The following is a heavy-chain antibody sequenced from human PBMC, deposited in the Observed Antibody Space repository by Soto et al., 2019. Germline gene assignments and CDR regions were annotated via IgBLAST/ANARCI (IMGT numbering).Heavy chain of an antibody. J-gene: IGHJ3*02. CDR3: ARGLRSWVLRAFDI. D-gene: IGHD6-6*01. Sequence: GGSLRLSCAASGFTFSSYWMSWVRQAPGKGLEWVANIKQDGSEKYYVDSVKGRFTISRDNAKNSLYLQMNSLRAEDTAVYYCARGLRSWVLRAFDIWGQGTMVTVSS. CDR2: IKQDGSEK. V-gene: IGHV3-7*01. CDR1: GFTFSSYW.